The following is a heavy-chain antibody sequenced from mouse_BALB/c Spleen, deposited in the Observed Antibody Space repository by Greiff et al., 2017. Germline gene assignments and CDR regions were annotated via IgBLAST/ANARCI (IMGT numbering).Heavy chain of an antibody. CDR3: TPHYYGSSYAY. CDR2: IRLKSNNYAT. V-gene: IGHV6-6*02. D-gene: IGHD1-1*01. Sequence: EVKLEESGGGLVQPGGSMKLSCVASGFTFSNYWMNWVRQSPEKGLEWVAEIRLKSNNYATHYAESVKGRFTISRDDSKSSVYLQMNNLRAEDTGIYYCTPHYYGSSYAYWGQGTLVTVSA. J-gene: IGHJ3*01. CDR1: GFTFSNYW.